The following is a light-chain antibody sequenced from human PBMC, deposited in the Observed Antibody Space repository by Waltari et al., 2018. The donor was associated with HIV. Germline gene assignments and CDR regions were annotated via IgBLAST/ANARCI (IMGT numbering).Light chain of an antibody. CDR2: WAS. CDR3: QQYYSNPRT. V-gene: IGKV4-1*01. Sequence: DIVMSQSPDSLAVSLGERATINCTSSQSVLKRSNRSKTYLAWYKQEVGQPPMWLIYWASVRASGVPERFSGSGSGTDFTLTINSLQSEDVAVYYCQQYYSNPRTFGRGTKVEV. J-gene: IGKJ1*01. CDR1: QSVLKRSNRSKTY.